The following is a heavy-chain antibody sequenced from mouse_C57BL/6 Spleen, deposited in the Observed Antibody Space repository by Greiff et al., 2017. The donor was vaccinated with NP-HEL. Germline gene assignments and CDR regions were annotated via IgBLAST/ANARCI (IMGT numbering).Heavy chain of an antibody. CDR2: ISYDGSN. Sequence: ESGPGLVKPSQSLSLTCSVTGYSITSGYYWNWIRQFPGNKLEWMGYISYDGSNNYNPSLKNRISITRDTSKNQFFLKLNSVTTEDTATYYCARAYGSINWYFDVWGTGTTVTVSS. J-gene: IGHJ1*03. CDR1: GYSITSGYY. D-gene: IGHD1-1*01. CDR3: ARAYGSINWYFDV. V-gene: IGHV3-6*01.